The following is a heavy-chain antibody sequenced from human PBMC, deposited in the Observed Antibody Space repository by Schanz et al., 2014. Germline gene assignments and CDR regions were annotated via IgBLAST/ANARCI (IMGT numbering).Heavy chain of an antibody. J-gene: IGHJ4*02. D-gene: IGHD6-13*01. CDR1: GFIFGSSV. CDR2: ISGSGGST. Sequence: EVQLLESGGGLIQPGGSLRLSCAASGFIFGSSVMAWVRQAPGKGLEWVSAISGSGGSTYYADSVKGRFTISRDNAKRSLFLQMNSLRVEDTAVYFCVSQTGSPNYWGQGTLVTVSS. CDR3: VSQTGSPNY. V-gene: IGHV3-23*01.